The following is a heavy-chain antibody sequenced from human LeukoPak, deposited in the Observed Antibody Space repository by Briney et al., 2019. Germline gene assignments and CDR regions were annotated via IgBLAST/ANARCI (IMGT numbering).Heavy chain of an antibody. V-gene: IGHV4-39*01. J-gene: IGHJ4*02. Sequence: SETLSLTCTVSGGSISSSSYYWGWIRQPPGKGLEWIGSIYYSGSTYYNPSLKSRVTISVDTSKNQFSLKLSSVTAADTAVYYCATQLRWYYFDYWGQGTLVTVSS. CDR2: IYYSGST. D-gene: IGHD4-23*01. CDR1: GGSISSSSYY. CDR3: ATQLRWYYFDY.